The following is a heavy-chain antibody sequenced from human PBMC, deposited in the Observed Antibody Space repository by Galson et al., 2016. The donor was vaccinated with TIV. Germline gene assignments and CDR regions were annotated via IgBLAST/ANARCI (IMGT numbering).Heavy chain of an antibody. V-gene: IGHV4-31*03. D-gene: IGHD1-26*01. Sequence: TLSLTCNVSGGSISSGGFYWSWIRQHPGKGLEWIGYIYNSGSTYYKPSLKSRVTISVDTSTSQFSLILSSVTAADTAVYYCARWADSGSYYQYFHHWGQGTLVTVSS. CDR2: IYNSGST. CDR1: GGSISSGGFY. J-gene: IGHJ1*01. CDR3: ARWADSGSYYQYFHH.